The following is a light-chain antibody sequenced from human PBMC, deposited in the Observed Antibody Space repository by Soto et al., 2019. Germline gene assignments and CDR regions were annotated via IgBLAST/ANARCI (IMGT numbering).Light chain of an antibody. J-gene: IGKJ4*01. V-gene: IGKV3-15*01. Sequence: EIVMTQSPATLSVSPGERATLSCRASQSVSSNLAWYQQKPGQAPRLLIYGASTRATGIPARFSGSGSGTEFTLTISSLQSEDFAAYYCQQYNNWPVLTFGGGTKVDIK. CDR3: QQYNNWPVLT. CDR1: QSVSSN. CDR2: GAS.